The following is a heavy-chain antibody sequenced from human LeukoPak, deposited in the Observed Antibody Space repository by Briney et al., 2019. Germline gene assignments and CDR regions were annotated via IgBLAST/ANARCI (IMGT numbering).Heavy chain of an antibody. CDR1: GFTVSSNY. CDR2: IYSGGST. V-gene: IGHV3-66*01. CDR3: ARDLGGNSFDWYFDL. Sequence: GGSLRLSCAASGFTVSSNYMSWVRQAPGKGLEWVSVIYSGGSTYYADSVKGRFTISRDNSKNTLYLQMNSLRAEDTAVYYCARDLGGNSFDWYFDLWGRGTLVTVSS. J-gene: IGHJ2*01. D-gene: IGHD2-21*02.